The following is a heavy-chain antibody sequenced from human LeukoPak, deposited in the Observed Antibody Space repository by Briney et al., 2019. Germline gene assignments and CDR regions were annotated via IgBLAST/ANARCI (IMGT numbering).Heavy chain of an antibody. Sequence: SETLSLTCTVSGGSISNYYWSWIRQPPGKGLEWIAYLFYSGSTDYNPSLGSRVTISVDTSKNQFSLKLRSVTAADTAVYYCATVAVIRGVTYFDYWGQGTLVTVSS. CDR1: GGSISNYY. D-gene: IGHD3-10*01. CDR3: ATVAVIRGVTYFDY. CDR2: LFYSGST. V-gene: IGHV4-59*01. J-gene: IGHJ4*02.